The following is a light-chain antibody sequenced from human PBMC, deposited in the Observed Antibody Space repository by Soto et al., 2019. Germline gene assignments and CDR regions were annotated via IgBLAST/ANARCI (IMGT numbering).Light chain of an antibody. V-gene: IGKV1-5*01. CDR2: DAA. Sequence: DIQMTQSPSTLSASVGDRVTITCRASQNISKWLAWYQQKPGKAPNVLIYDAATLESGVPSRFNGSASGTEFSLTISSLQPDDFATYYCQQYNIHWTFGQGTKVDIK. CDR1: QNISKW. J-gene: IGKJ1*01. CDR3: QQYNIHWT.